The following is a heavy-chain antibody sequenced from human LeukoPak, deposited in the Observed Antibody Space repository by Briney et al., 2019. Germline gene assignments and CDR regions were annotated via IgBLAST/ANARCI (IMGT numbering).Heavy chain of an antibody. J-gene: IGHJ5*02. CDR1: GYTFTGYY. Sequence: GASVKVSCKTSGYTFTGYYMHWVRQAPGQRLEWMGWINAGNGNTKYSQEFQGRVTITRDTSASTAYMELSSLRSEDMAVYYCARVSARQQLVRSGLDWFDPWGQGTLVTVSS. D-gene: IGHD6-13*01. CDR2: INAGNGNT. CDR3: ARVSARQQLVRSGLDWFDP. V-gene: IGHV1-3*03.